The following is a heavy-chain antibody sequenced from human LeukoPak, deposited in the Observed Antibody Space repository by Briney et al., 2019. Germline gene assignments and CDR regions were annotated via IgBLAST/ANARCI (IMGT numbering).Heavy chain of an antibody. J-gene: IGHJ4*02. CDR2: IYYSVST. CDR3: AGMDTAMVLH. Sequence: PSETLSLTCTVSGGSISSYYWSWIRQPPGKGLEWIGYIYYSVSTNYNPSLKSRVTISVDTSKNQFSLKLSSVTAADTAVYYCAGMDTAMVLHWGQGTLVTVSS. V-gene: IGHV4-59*01. D-gene: IGHD5-18*01. CDR1: GGSISSYY.